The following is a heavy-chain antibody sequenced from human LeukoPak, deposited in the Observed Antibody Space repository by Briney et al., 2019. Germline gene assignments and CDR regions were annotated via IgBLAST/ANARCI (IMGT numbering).Heavy chain of an antibody. V-gene: IGHV3-30*02. Sequence: GGSLRLSCAASGFTFSSYGMHWVRQAPGKGLEWVAFIRYDGSNKYYADSVKGRFTISRDNSKNTLYLQMNSLRAEDTAVYYCAKVVGSPSGLNYWGQGTLVTVSP. D-gene: IGHD3-10*01. CDR3: AKVVGSPSGLNY. CDR2: IRYDGSNK. CDR1: GFTFSSYG. J-gene: IGHJ4*02.